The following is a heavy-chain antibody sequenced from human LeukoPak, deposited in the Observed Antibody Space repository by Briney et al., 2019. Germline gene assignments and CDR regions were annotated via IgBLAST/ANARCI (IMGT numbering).Heavy chain of an antibody. CDR1: GFTFRIYS. CDR2: ITGSGGST. D-gene: IGHD2-8*01. J-gene: IGHJ4*02. CDR3: AKAENGLDY. V-gene: IGHV3-23*01. Sequence: PGGSLRLSCAAFGFTFRIYSMNWVRQAPGKGLEWVSSITGSGGSTYYADSVKGRFSISRDNSKNTLYLQMNSLRAEDTAVYYCAKAENGLDYWGQGTLVTVSS.